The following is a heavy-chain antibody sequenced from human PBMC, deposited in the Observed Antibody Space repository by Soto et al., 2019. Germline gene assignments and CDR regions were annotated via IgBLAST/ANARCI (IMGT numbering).Heavy chain of an antibody. CDR1: GGSVSSGSYY. D-gene: IGHD1-20*01. CDR2: ISSTGST. Sequence: KASETLSLTCTVSGGSVSSGSYYWSWIRQPPGKGLEWVGYISSTGSTNYNHSLKSRLTISVDPSKNQFSLTLSSVTAADTAVYYCARTDLTGWATHYFQHWGQGALVTVSS. V-gene: IGHV4-61*01. J-gene: IGHJ1*01. CDR3: ARTDLTGWATHYFQH.